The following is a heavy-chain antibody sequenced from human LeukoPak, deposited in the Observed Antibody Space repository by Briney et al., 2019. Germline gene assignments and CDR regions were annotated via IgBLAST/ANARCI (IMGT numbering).Heavy chain of an antibody. CDR3: AKVPRELTGK. D-gene: IGHD7-27*01. Sequence: ASVKVSCKASGYTFNNYDINWLRQATGKGLEWMGWMKPNTGKTGYAQKFQGRVTMTRNISISTAYMELSSLRSEDTAVYYCAKVPRELTGKWGQGTLVTVSS. CDR1: GYTFNNYD. V-gene: IGHV1-8*01. CDR2: MKPNTGKT. J-gene: IGHJ4*02.